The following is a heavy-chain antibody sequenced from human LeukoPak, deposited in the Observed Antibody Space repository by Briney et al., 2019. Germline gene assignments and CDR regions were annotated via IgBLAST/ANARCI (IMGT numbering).Heavy chain of an antibody. J-gene: IGHJ4*02. V-gene: IGHV3-30*04. D-gene: IGHD4-23*01. CDR1: GFTFSSYS. CDR3: ARDLAGYGGGFDY. Sequence: GGSLRLSCAGSGFTFSSYSIHWVRQVSGKGLEWVAVISYDGSNKYYADSVKGRFTISRDNSRNTVYLQMNSLRPEDTAVYSCARDLAGYGGGFDYWGQGTLVTVSS. CDR2: ISYDGSNK.